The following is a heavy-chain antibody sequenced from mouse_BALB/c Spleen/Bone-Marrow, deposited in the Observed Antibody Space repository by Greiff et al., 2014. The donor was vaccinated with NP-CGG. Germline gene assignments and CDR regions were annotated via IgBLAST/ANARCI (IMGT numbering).Heavy chain of an antibody. J-gene: IGHJ3*01. CDR2: IDPYDSET. CDR3: AYGSSFGFAY. CDR1: GYTFTGYW. Sequence: QVQLQQSGAELVRPGASVKLSCRTSGYTFTGYWMNWVKQRPEQGLEWIGRIDPYDSETHYNQKFKVKAILTVDKSSSTAYMQLSSLTSEDSAVYYCAYGSSFGFAYWGQGTLLTVSA. D-gene: IGHD1-1*01. V-gene: IGHV1-74*01.